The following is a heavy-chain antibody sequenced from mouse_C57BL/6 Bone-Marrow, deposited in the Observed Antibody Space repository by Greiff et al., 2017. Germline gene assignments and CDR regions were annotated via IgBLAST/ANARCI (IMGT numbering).Heavy chain of an antibody. CDR1: GYTFTSYG. CDR2: IYPRSGNT. J-gene: IGHJ2*01. Sequence: VQLQQSGAELARPGASVKLSCKASGYTFTSYGISWVKQRTGQGLEWIGEIYPRSGNTYYNEKVKGKTTLTADKTSSTAYMVLRSLTSEDSAVYFCAKFYEGYFFDYWGQGTTLTVSS. V-gene: IGHV1-81*01. CDR3: AKFYEGYFFDY. D-gene: IGHD2-3*01.